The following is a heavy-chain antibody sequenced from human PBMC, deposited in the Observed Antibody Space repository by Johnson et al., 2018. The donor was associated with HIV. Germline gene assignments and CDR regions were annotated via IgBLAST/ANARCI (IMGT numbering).Heavy chain of an antibody. V-gene: IGHV3-9*01. CDR3: ARVPNDAFDI. Sequence: LVESGGGLVQPGTSLRLSCAASGFTFDDYAMHWVRQIPGKGLEWISGLSWNVGSSYYADSVNGLFTISRETSKNTLYMQINSLRAEDTAVYYCARVPNDAFDIWGQGTMVTVSS. CDR1: GFTFDDYA. CDR2: LSWNVGSS. J-gene: IGHJ3*02.